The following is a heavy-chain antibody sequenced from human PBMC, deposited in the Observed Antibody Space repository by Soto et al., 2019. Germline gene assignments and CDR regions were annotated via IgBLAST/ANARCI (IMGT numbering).Heavy chain of an antibody. D-gene: IGHD3-9*01. CDR1: GISLNTSAVG. V-gene: IGHV2-5*02. CDR2: IYWDDDK. Sequence: GPTLVNPTQTLTLTCTFSGISLNTSAVGVGWIRQPPGKALEWLALIYWDDDKRYSPSLKSRLTITKDTSKNHVVLTMTNMDPVDTATYYCAHLLLRYFDWLPLAYDYWGQGTLVTVSS. J-gene: IGHJ4*02. CDR3: AHLLLRYFDWLPLAYDY.